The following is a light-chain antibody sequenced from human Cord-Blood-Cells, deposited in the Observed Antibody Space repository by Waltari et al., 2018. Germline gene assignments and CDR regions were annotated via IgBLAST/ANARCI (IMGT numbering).Light chain of an antibody. V-gene: IGLV1-40*01. CDR2: GNS. Sequence: QSVLTQPPSVSGAPGQRVTISCTGRSSNIGAGYDVHWYQQLPGTAPKLLIYGNSNRPSGVPDRFSGSKSGTSASLAITVLQAEDEADYYCQSYDSSLSGSVFGGGTKLTVL. CDR1: SSNIGAGYD. J-gene: IGLJ2*01. CDR3: QSYDSSLSGSV.